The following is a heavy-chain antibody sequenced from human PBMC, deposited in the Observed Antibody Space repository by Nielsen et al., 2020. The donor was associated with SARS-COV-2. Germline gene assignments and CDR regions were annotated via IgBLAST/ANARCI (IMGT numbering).Heavy chain of an antibody. CDR2: IKQDGSEE. D-gene: IGHD2/OR15-2a*01. CDR1: GFTFSSYW. Sequence: GGSLRLSCAASGFTFSSYWMSWVRQAPGKGLEWVANIKQDGSEEYYVDSVKGRFTISRDNAKNSLYLQMNSLRAEDTAVYYCARDVFYDTGAFDIWGQGTMVTVSS. V-gene: IGHV3-7*01. CDR3: ARDVFYDTGAFDI. J-gene: IGHJ3*02.